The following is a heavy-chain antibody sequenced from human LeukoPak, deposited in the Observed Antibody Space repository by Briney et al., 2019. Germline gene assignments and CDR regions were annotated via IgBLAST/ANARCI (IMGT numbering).Heavy chain of an antibody. CDR2: VSSSGSI. V-gene: IGHV4-4*07. Sequence: SETLSLTCSVSGDSISYFYWSWIRQAAGKGLEWIGRVSSSGSIDYNASLKSRVTMSVDTSKNQLSLKVISVTAADTAVYYCARDLGNGSYDYWGQGTLVTVSS. D-gene: IGHD1-26*01. J-gene: IGHJ4*02. CDR1: GDSISYFY. CDR3: ARDLGNGSYDY.